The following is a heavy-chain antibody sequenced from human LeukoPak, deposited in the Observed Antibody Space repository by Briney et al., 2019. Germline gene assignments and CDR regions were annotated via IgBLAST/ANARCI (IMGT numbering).Heavy chain of an antibody. D-gene: IGHD6-13*01. CDR3: AREGDSRSVGWSDP. V-gene: IGHV4-38-2*02. CDR1: GYSISSGYY. Sequence: SETLSLTCTVSGYSISSGYYWGWIRQPPGKGLEWIGSIYHSGRTYYNPSLKSRVTISVDTSKNQFSLKLSSVTAADTAVYYCAREGDSRSVGWSDPWGQGTLVTVSS. J-gene: IGHJ5*02. CDR2: IYHSGRT.